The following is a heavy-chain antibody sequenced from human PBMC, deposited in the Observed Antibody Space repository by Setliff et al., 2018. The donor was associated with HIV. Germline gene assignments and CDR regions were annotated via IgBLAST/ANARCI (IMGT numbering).Heavy chain of an antibody. D-gene: IGHD1-1*01. Sequence: GASVKVSCKASGYTFTGYYMHWVRQAPGQGLEWMGRINPNSGGTNYAQKFQGRVTMTRDTSISTAYMELSRLRSEDTAVYYCARGPPRLAVQFDYWGQGTLVTVSS. V-gene: IGHV1-2*06. CDR3: ARGPPRLAVQFDY. J-gene: IGHJ4*02. CDR2: INPNSGGT. CDR1: GYTFTGYY.